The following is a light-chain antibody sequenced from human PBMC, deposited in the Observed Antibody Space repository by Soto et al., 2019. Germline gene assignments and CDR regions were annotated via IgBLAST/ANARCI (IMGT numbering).Light chain of an antibody. J-gene: IGKJ1*01. CDR2: GAS. CDR1: QSVSKY. Sequence: EIVLTQSPGNLALSPGEGATLSCRASQSVSKYLAWYQQKPGQAPRLLIYGASSRATGIPDSFSGSGSGTDCTLTISRLEPEDFAVYYCQQYGGSPQTFGQGTKVEIK. CDR3: QQYGGSPQT. V-gene: IGKV3-20*01.